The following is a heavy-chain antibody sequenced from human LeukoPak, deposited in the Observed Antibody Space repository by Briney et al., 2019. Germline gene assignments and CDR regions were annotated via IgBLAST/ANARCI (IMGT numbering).Heavy chain of an antibody. CDR2: ISGSGGST. Sequence: PPGGSLRLSCAASGFTFKNAWMSWVRQAPGKGLEWVSGISGSGGSTHYADSVQGRFTISRDNSKNTLYLQMNSLRAEDTAIYYCAKVYNGWYYFDYWGQGTLVTVSS. V-gene: IGHV3-23*01. CDR3: AKVYNGWYYFDY. CDR1: GFTFKNAW. J-gene: IGHJ4*02. D-gene: IGHD6-19*01.